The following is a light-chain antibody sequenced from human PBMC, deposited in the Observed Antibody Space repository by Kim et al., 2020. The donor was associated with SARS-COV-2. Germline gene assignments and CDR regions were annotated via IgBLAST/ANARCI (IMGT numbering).Light chain of an antibody. CDR1: KLGDKY. CDR3: QAWDSSTAHYV. V-gene: IGLV3-1*01. J-gene: IGLJ1*01. CDR2: QDT. Sequence: PGQTASITCSGDKLGDKYACWYQQKPGQSPVLVIYQDTKRPSGIPERFSGSNSGNTATLTISGTQAMDEADYYCQAWDSSTAHYVFGTGTKVTVL.